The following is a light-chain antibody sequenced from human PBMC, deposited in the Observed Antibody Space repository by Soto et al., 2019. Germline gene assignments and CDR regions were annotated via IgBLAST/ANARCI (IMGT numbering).Light chain of an antibody. V-gene: IGLV2-11*01. Sequence: QSVLTQPRSVSGSPGQSVTISCTGTSSYVGGYNYVSWYQQHPGKAPKLMIYDVSKRPSGVPDRFSGSKSGTTASLTISGLQAEDEADYYCSSYTDRNNLVFGTGTKVTVL. CDR3: SSYTDRNNLV. CDR1: SSYVGGYNY. J-gene: IGLJ1*01. CDR2: DVS.